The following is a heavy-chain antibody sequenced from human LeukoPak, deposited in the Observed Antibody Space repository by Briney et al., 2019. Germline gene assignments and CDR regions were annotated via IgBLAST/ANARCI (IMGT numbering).Heavy chain of an antibody. CDR3: ARLLWSSHMLHGAGRSMDV. CDR2: NYSGDSDN. Sequence: PGASLKICCKGSGYSFTNYWIGLVLETPGKGMGWIGINYSGDSDNRYSQTFQGQVTISAYKSISTAYLQGSSLKASDTAMYYCARLLWSSHMLHGAGRSMDVWGQGTTVTVSS. D-gene: IGHD3-10*01. J-gene: IGHJ6*02. CDR1: GYSFTNYW. V-gene: IGHV5-51*01.